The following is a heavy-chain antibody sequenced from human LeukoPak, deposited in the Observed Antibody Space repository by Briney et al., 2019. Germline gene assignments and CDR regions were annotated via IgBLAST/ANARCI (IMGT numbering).Heavy chain of an antibody. Sequence: GGSLRLSCAASGFTFSSYAMSWVRQAPGKGLEWVSAISGSGGSTYYADSVKGRFTISRDNSKNTLYLQMNSLRAEDTAVYYCAKVEDDFHYYYAMDVWGQGTTVTVSS. J-gene: IGHJ6*02. CDR2: ISGSGGST. D-gene: IGHD3-3*01. CDR3: AKVEDDFHYYYAMDV. CDR1: GFTFSSYA. V-gene: IGHV3-23*01.